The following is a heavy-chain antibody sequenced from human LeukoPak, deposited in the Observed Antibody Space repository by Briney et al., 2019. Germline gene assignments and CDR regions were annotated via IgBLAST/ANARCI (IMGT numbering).Heavy chain of an antibody. Sequence: GGSLRLSCAASGFTVSSNYMSWVRQAPGKGLEWVSVIYSGGSSYYADSVKGRFTISRDNSKNTLYLQMNSLRAEDTAVYYCAGTQNDYGDYYVDYWGQGTLVTVSS. CDR1: GFTVSSNY. CDR2: IYSGGSS. J-gene: IGHJ4*02. CDR3: AGTQNDYGDYYVDY. V-gene: IGHV3-66*01. D-gene: IGHD4-17*01.